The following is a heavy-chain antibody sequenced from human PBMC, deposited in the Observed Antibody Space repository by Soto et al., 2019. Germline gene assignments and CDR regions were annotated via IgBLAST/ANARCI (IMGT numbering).Heavy chain of an antibody. CDR1: GGSISSGGYY. J-gene: IGHJ1*01. V-gene: IGHV4-31*03. CDR2: IYYSGST. Sequence: QVQLQESGPGLVKPSQTLSLTCTVSGGSISSGGYYWSWIRQHPGKGLEWIGYIYYSGSTYYNPYLQSRVTISVDTSKNQFSLKLSSVTAADTAVYYCARDGYCSGGSCYHAEYFQHWGQGTLVTVSS. D-gene: IGHD2-15*01. CDR3: ARDGYCSGGSCYHAEYFQH.